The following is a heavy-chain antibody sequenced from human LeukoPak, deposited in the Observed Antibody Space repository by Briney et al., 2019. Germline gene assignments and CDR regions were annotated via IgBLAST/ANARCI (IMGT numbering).Heavy chain of an antibody. J-gene: IGHJ5*02. D-gene: IGHD1-14*01. V-gene: IGHV1-18*01. CDR3: AREKRDITTLNYVWFDP. Sequence: ASVKVSCKASGYTFTSYGISWVRQAPGQGLEWMGWISAYNGNTNYAQKLQGRVTMTTDTSMSTAYMELRSLRSDDTAVYYCAREKRDITTLNYVWFDPWGQGTLVTVSS. CDR2: ISAYNGNT. CDR1: GYTFTSYG.